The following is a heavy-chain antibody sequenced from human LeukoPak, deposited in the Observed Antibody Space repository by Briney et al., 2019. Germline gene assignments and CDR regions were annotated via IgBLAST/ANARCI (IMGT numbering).Heavy chain of an antibody. CDR2: IYYSGST. CDR1: GGSISSYY. CDR3: ARESVIVPAAIDYGMDV. V-gene: IGHV4-59*01. D-gene: IGHD2-2*02. J-gene: IGHJ6*02. Sequence: SETLSLTCTVSGGSISSYYWSWIRQPPGKGLEWIGYIYYSGSTNYNPSLKGRVTISVDTSKNQFSLKLSSVTAADTAVYYCARESVIVPAAIDYGMDVWGQGTTVTVSS.